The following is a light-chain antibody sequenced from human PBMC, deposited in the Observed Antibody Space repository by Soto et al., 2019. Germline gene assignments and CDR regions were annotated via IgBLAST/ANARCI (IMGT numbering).Light chain of an antibody. CDR3: AAWDDSSVL. J-gene: IGLJ2*01. Sequence: QSVVTQAPSASGTPGQRVTISCSGSNSNIGSNHVYWYQQLPGAAPRLLMYRNDQRPSGVPDRFSGSKSGTSASLAISGLRSEDEAVYYCAAWDDSSVLFGGGTKLTVL. CDR1: NSNIGSNH. CDR2: RND. V-gene: IGLV1-47*01.